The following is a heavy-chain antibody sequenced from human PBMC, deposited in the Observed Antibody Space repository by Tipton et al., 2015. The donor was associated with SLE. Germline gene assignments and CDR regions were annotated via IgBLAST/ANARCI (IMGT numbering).Heavy chain of an antibody. V-gene: IGHV1-46*01. CDR2: VNPGVGST. Sequence: QLVQSGAEVKKPGASVRVSCKASGYAFVRYYMYWVRQAPGQGLEWMGTVNPGVGSTTYPQKFQGRFSMTRDTSTSTVYMELSSLTSEDTAVYYCARCGSAPCKLDYWGQGTLVTVSS. CDR3: ARCGSAPCKLDY. D-gene: IGHD2/OR15-2a*01. CDR1: GYAFVRYY. J-gene: IGHJ4*02.